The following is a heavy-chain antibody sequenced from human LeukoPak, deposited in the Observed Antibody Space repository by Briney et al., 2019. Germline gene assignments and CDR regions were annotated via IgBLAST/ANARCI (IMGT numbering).Heavy chain of an antibody. V-gene: IGHV3-53*04. D-gene: IGHD4-17*01. CDR1: GFTVSSNY. CDR3: ARDPAGDDAFDI. CDR2: ISSGGNT. Sequence: GESLRLSCAASGFTVSSNYMNWVRQAPGKGLEWVSVISSGGNTYYADSVKGRFTISRHISKNTLYLQMNSLRAEDTAVYYCARDPAGDDAFDIWGQGTMVTVSS. J-gene: IGHJ3*02.